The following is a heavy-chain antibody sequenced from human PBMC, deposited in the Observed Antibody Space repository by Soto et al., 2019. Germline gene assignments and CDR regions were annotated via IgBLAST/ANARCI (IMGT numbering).Heavy chain of an antibody. V-gene: IGHV4-38-2*02. CDR1: GYSISSGYP. D-gene: IGHD3-10*01. CDR3: ERQDRAVAEGRGFDP. J-gene: IGHJ5*01. CDR2: VHYSGNT. Sequence: SETLSLTCTVSGYSISSGYPWAWLRPPPGKGLECLGSVHYSGNTYYNPSLKSRLTISVDKSKNQFSLNLSSVTAADTAVYYWERQDRAVAEGRGFDPGCQGTRVTVS.